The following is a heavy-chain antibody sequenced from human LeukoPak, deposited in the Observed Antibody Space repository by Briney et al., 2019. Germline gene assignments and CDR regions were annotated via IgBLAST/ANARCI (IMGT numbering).Heavy chain of an antibody. CDR2: IKEDGSEI. D-gene: IGHD4-23*01. CDR3: ASPTVVTTAQGDY. Sequence: GGSLRLSCAASGFTFSNYWMNWVRQAPGKGLEWVANIKEDGSEIYYLESVKGRFTISRDNAKNSLYLQMNGLRAEDTAVYYCASPTVVTTAQGDYWGQGTLVTVSS. J-gene: IGHJ4*02. CDR1: GFTFSNYW. V-gene: IGHV3-7*02.